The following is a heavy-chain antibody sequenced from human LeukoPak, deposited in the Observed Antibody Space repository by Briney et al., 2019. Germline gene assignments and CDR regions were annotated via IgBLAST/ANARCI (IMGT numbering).Heavy chain of an antibody. D-gene: IGHD3-3*01. CDR1: GGSISSSSYY. Sequence: SETLSLTCTVSGGSISSSSYYWGWIRQPPGKGLEWIGSIYYSGSTYYNPSLKSRVTISVGTCKNQFSLRLSSVTAADTAVYYCERDYDFSYDFWSGPPKKWFDPWGQGTLVTVSS. J-gene: IGHJ5*02. CDR3: ERDYDFSYDFWSGPPKKWFDP. V-gene: IGHV4-39*07. CDR2: IYYSGST.